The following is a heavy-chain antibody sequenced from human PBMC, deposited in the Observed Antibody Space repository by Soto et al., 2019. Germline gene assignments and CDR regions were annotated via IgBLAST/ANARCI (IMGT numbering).Heavy chain of an antibody. D-gene: IGHD1-20*01. CDR3: ARLVRYNWNQNYYYYGMDV. CDR2: IDPSDSYT. CDR1: GYSFTSYW. V-gene: IGHV5-10-1*01. J-gene: IGHJ6*02. Sequence: GESLKISCKGSGYSFTSYWISWVRQMPGKGLEWMGRIDPSDSYTNYSPSFQGHVTISADKSISTAYLQWSSLKASDTAMYYCARLVRYNWNQNYYYYGMDVWGQGTTVTVSS.